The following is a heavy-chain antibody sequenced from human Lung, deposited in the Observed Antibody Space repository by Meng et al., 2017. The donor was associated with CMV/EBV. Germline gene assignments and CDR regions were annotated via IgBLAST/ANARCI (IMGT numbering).Heavy chain of an antibody. CDR1: GFTFSSYW. CDR2: INSDGSST. CDR3: ARDLSTVIAAAATSADAG. Sequence: GGSLRLXXAASGFTFSSYWMHWVRQAPGKGLVWVSRINSDGSSTSYADSVKGRFTISRENAKNTLYLQMNSLRAEDTAVYYCARDLSTVIAAAATSADAGWGQGXLVTVSS. D-gene: IGHD6-13*01. V-gene: IGHV3-74*01. J-gene: IGHJ4*02.